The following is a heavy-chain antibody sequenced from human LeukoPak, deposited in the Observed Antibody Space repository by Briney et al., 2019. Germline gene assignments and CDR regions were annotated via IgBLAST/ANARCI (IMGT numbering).Heavy chain of an antibody. CDR3: ARNSGSYLFDY. Sequence: ASVQVSCKASGYTYPRYYMHWVRQAPGQGLEWMGIINPSGCSTSYAQKFQGRVTKTRDTSTSTGYMKLSRLRSKDTAVYYCARNSGSYLFDYWGQGPLVTVPS. D-gene: IGHD1-26*01. V-gene: IGHV1-46*03. CDR1: GYTYPRYY. CDR2: INPSGCST. J-gene: IGHJ4*02.